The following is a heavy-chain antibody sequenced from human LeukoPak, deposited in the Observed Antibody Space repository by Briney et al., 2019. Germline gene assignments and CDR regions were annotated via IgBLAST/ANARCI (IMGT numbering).Heavy chain of an antibody. Sequence: GGSLRLSCAASGFRFSIYAMSWVRQAPGKGLEWVSAISDDGSNTFYADSVKGRFTISRDNSKNTLYLQMNSLRAEDTAVYYCARSSRKYYYDSSGFDYWGQGTPVTVSS. CDR2: ISDDGSNT. D-gene: IGHD3-22*01. V-gene: IGHV3-23*01. CDR1: GFRFSIYA. CDR3: ARSSRKYYYDSSGFDY. J-gene: IGHJ4*02.